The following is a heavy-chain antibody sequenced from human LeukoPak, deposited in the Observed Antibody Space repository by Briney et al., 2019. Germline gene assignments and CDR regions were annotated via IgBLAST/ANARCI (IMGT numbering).Heavy chain of an antibody. CDR1: GFTFSSYS. CDR3: ARDNWGSFDY. V-gene: IGHV3-7*01. J-gene: IGHJ4*02. Sequence: PGGSLRLSCAASGFTFSSYSMNWVRQAPGKGLEWVANIKQDGSEKYYVDSVKGRFTISRDNAKNSLYLQMNSLRAEDTAVYYCARDNWGSFDYWGQGTLVTVSS. D-gene: IGHD7-27*01. CDR2: IKQDGSEK.